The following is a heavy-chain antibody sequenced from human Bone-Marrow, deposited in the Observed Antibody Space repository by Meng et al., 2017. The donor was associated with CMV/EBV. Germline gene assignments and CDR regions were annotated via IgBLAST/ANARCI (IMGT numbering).Heavy chain of an antibody. CDR2: IYYSEST. V-gene: IGHV4-39*07. CDR3: ASSLFDSSGYYYFDY. D-gene: IGHD3-22*01. CDR1: GSISSSSYY. J-gene: IGHJ4*02. Sequence: GSISSSSYYWGWIRQPPGKGLEWIGSIYYSESTYYDPSLKSRVTISVDTSKNQFSLKLSSVTAADTAVYYCASSLFDSSGYYYFDYWGQGTLVTVSS.